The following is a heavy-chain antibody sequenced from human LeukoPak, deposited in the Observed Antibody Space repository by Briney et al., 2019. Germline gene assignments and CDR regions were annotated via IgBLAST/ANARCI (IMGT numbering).Heavy chain of an antibody. CDR2: IIPIFGTA. V-gene: IGHV1-69*13. CDR3: ARASSSEENWFDL. CDR1: GGTFTSYA. D-gene: IGHD6-6*01. Sequence: ASVKVSCKASGGTFTSYAISWVRQAPGQGLEWRGGIIPIFGTANYPQKFQGRVTITADESTSTAYMELSSLRSEDTAVYYCARASSSEENWFDLWGQGTLVTVSS. J-gene: IGHJ5*02.